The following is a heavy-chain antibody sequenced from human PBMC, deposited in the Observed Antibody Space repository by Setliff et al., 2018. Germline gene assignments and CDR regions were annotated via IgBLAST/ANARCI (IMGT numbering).Heavy chain of an antibody. J-gene: IGHJ3*02. V-gene: IGHV4-39*07. Sequence: SETLSLTCTVSGGSISSSSYYWGWIRQPPGKGLEWIGSIYHRGSTYYNPSLKSRVTISIDTSKNQFSLKLSSVTAADTAVYYCARDLYDYVWGTYRYHDAFDIWGQGTMVTV. CDR1: GGSISSSSYY. CDR3: ARDLYDYVWGTYRYHDAFDI. D-gene: IGHD3-16*02. CDR2: IYHRGST.